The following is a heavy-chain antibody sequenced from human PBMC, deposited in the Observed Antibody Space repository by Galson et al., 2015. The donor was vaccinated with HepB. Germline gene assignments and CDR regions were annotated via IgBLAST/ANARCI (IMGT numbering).Heavy chain of an antibody. D-gene: IGHD3-10*01. Sequence: SVKVSCKASGYTFTSYAMHWVRQAPGQRLEWMGWINAGNGNTKYSQKFQGRVTITRDTSASTTYMELSNLRSEDTAVYYCARGSGSGWLRPFDYWGQGTLVTVSS. V-gene: IGHV1-3*01. J-gene: IGHJ4*02. CDR3: ARGSGSGWLRPFDY. CDR2: INAGNGNT. CDR1: GYTFTSYA.